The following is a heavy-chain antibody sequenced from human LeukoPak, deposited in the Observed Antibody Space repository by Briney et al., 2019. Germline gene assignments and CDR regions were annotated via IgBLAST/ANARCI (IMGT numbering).Heavy chain of an antibody. CDR1: GYTFTGYY. D-gene: IGHD3-22*01. V-gene: IGHV1-2*02. Sequence: ASVKVSCKASGYTFTGYYMHWVRQAPGQGLEWMGWINPNSGGTNYAQKFQGRVTMTRDTSISTAYMELRSLRSDDTAVYYCARDPQYYYDSSGYFDYWGQGTLVTVSS. CDR3: ARDPQYYYDSSGYFDY. J-gene: IGHJ4*02. CDR2: INPNSGGT.